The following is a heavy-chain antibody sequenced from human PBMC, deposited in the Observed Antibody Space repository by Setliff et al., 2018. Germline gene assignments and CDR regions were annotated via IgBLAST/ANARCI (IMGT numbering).Heavy chain of an antibody. D-gene: IGHD3-16*02. J-gene: IGHJ4*02. CDR1: GFTFSSYW. CDR3: ARSGDYIWGSYRPYYFDH. Sequence: GGSLRLSCAASGFTFSSYWMSWVRQAPGKGLEWVSAISGSGGSTYYADSVKGRFTISRDNSKNTLYLQMNSLGADDSAVYYCARSGDYIWGSYRPYYFDHWGQGTLVTVSS. CDR2: ISGSGGST. V-gene: IGHV3-23*01.